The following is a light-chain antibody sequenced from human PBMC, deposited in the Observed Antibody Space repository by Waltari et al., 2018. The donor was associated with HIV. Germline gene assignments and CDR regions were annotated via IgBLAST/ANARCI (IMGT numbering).Light chain of an antibody. CDR2: EAS. CDR3: SSYAGSNNLV. CDR1: SSDVGGYNV. Sequence: QSALTQPPSASGSPGQSVTISCTGTSSDVGGYNVVHWYQQHLGKAPNLMFYEASKRPSGVPDRFSGSKSGNTASLTVSGLQAEDEADYYCSSYAGSNNLVFGGGTKLTVL. V-gene: IGLV2-8*01. J-gene: IGLJ2*01.